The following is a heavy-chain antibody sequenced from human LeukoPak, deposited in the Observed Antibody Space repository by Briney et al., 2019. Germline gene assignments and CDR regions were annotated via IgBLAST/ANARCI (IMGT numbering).Heavy chain of an antibody. Sequence: GASVKVSCKACAYTFTGYYMHLLRQAPGQGLDWMGWINPNSGGTNYAQNFQGRVTMTRDTSISTAYMELSRLRSDDTAVYYCARSMQQLRHFQHWGQGTLVTVSS. D-gene: IGHD6-13*01. CDR1: AYTFTGYY. V-gene: IGHV1-2*02. CDR3: ARSMQQLRHFQH. CDR2: INPNSGGT. J-gene: IGHJ1*01.